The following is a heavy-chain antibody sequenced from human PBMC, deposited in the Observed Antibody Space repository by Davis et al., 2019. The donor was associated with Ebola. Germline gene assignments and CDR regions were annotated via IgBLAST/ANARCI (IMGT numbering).Heavy chain of an antibody. Sequence: GESLKISCAASGFTFSSYAMSWVRQAPGKGLEWVSAISGSGGSTYYADSVKGRFTISRDNSKNTLYLQMNSLRAEDTAVYYCAKDHSSSWYGTDYWGQGTLVTVSS. J-gene: IGHJ4*02. V-gene: IGHV3-23*01. CDR2: ISGSGGST. CDR3: AKDHSSSWYGTDY. CDR1: GFTFSSYA. D-gene: IGHD6-13*01.